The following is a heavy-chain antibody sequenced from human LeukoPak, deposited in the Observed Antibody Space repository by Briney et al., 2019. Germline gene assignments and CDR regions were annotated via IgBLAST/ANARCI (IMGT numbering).Heavy chain of an antibody. CDR3: AREDYYGSGGSAHDY. Sequence: GGSLRLSCAASGFTFSSYEMNWVRQAPGKGLEWVSYISSSGSTIYYADSVKGRFTISRDNAKNSLYLQMNSLRAEDTAVYYCAREDYYGSGGSAHDYWGQGTLVTVSS. CDR1: GFTFSSYE. V-gene: IGHV3-48*03. J-gene: IGHJ4*02. D-gene: IGHD3-10*01. CDR2: ISSSGSTI.